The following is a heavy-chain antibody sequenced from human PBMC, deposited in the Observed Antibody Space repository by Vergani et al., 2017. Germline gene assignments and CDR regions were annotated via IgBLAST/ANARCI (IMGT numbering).Heavy chain of an antibody. CDR2: ISWNSGSI. D-gene: IGHD2-2*01. Sequence: EVQLVESGGGLVQPGRSLRLSCAASGFTFDDYAMHWVRQAPGKGLEWVSGISWNSGSIGYADSVKGRFTISRDNAKNSLYLQMNSLRAEDTALYYCAKDCQYRQPFDLWGRGTLVTVSS. V-gene: IGHV3-9*01. CDR1: GFTFDDYA. J-gene: IGHJ2*01. CDR3: AKDCQYRQPFDL.